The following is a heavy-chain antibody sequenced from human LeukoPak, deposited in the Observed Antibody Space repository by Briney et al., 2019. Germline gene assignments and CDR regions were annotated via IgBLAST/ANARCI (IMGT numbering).Heavy chain of an antibody. D-gene: IGHD5-12*01. Sequence: SETLSLTCTVSGGSISSSTYYWVWIRQPPGKGLEWIGTIYYSGSTYYNPSLKSRVTISVDTSTNQFSVKLSSVTAAGTAVYYCARQWLRFSSYSMAAWGKGTTVTISS. V-gene: IGHV4-39*01. CDR1: GGSISSSTYY. CDR2: IYYSGST. J-gene: IGHJ6*03. CDR3: ARQWLRFSSYSMAA.